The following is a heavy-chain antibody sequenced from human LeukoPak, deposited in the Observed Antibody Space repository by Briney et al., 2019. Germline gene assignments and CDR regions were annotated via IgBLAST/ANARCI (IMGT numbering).Heavy chain of an antibody. V-gene: IGHV3-7*01. CDR3: ARDPESSAFDL. Sequence: GGSLRLSCAASGFSFSTYWISWVRQTPEKGLEFVANIKQDGSAKNYMDSLKGRSTISRDNARESLYLEINSLRADDTAVYYCARDPESSAFDLWGQGALVSVSS. J-gene: IGHJ4*02. CDR1: GFSFSTYW. CDR2: IKQDGSAK.